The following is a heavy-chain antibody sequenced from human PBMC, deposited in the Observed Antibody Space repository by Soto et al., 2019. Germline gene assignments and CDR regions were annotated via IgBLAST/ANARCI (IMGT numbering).Heavy chain of an antibody. CDR2: IYDNGTT. J-gene: IGHJ6*02. D-gene: IGHD3-10*01. Sequence: EVQLVESGGGLIQPGGSLRLSCAASGLTVSNAYMAWVRQAPGMGLGWGSVIYDNGTTYYADSVKGRFTICRDTSTNTLSLQMDSLRAEDTAVYYCVRPLPSGRNYGLDVWGQGTTVTVSS. V-gene: IGHV3-53*01. CDR1: GLTVSNAY. CDR3: VRPLPSGRNYGLDV.